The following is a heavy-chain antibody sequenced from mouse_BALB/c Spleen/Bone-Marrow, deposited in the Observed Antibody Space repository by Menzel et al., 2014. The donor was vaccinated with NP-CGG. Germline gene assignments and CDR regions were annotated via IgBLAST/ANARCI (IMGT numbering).Heavy chain of an antibody. V-gene: IGHV1S127*01. CDR2: IDPSDSYT. Sequence: VQLQQSGAELVKPGASVEMSCKASGYTFTSYWMHWVEQRPGQGLEWIGVIDPSDSYTSYNQKFKGKATLTVDTSSSTAYMQLSSLTSEDSAVYYCTRGDYDWYFDVWGAGTTVTVSS. CDR3: TRGDYDWYFDV. D-gene: IGHD2-4*01. J-gene: IGHJ1*01. CDR1: GYTFTSYW.